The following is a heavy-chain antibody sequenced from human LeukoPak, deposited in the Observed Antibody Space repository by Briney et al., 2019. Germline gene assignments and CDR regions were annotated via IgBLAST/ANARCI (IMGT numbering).Heavy chain of an antibody. Sequence: GGSLRLSCAASGFTFSRYGIHWVRQAPGKGLEWVAFIRYDGSNTFYADSVKGRFTISRDNSKNTLYLQMNSLRAEDTAVYYCAKGVAAAGTEDEYYYYYFMDVWGKGATVTVSS. CDR3: AKGVAAAGTEDEYYYYYFMDV. CDR1: GFTFSRYG. CDR2: IRYDGSNT. D-gene: IGHD6-13*01. J-gene: IGHJ6*03. V-gene: IGHV3-30*02.